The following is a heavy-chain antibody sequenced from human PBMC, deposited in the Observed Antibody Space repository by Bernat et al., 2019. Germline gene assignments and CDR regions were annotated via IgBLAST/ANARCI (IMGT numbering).Heavy chain of an antibody. Sequence: QITLKESGPTLVKSTQTLTLTCTFSGFSLTTSGVGVGWIRQPPGEALDWLAVIYWDDDKRYSPSLRSRLTITKDISRNQVVLTMTNMDPLDTATYFCAHIEITFGGVQVVDAFDFWGQGTMVTVSS. V-gene: IGHV2-5*02. CDR2: IYWDDDK. CDR1: GFSLTTSGVG. D-gene: IGHD3-16*01. CDR3: AHIEITFGGVQVVDAFDF. J-gene: IGHJ3*01.